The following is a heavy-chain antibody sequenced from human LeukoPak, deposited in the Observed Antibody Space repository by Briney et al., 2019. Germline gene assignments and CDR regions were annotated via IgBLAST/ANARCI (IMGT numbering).Heavy chain of an antibody. D-gene: IGHD3-22*01. V-gene: IGHV3-23*01. CDR3: ARSITMIVVVTSSDY. CDR1: GFTFSSYA. J-gene: IGHJ4*02. CDR2: ISGGSGST. Sequence: GGSLRLSCSASGFTFSSYAMSWVRQAPGKGLEWVSAISGGSGSTYYADSVKGRFTISRDNSKNTLYLQMNSLRAEDTAVYYCARSITMIVVVTSSDYWGQGTLVTVSS.